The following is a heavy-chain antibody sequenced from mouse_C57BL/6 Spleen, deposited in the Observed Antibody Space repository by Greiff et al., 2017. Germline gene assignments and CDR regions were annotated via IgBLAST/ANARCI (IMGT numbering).Heavy chain of an antibody. CDR3: TNMVTTGSFDYFDY. CDR2: IDPETGGT. Sequence: QVHVKQSGAELVRPGASVTLSCKASGYTFTDYEMHWVKQTPVHGLEWIGAIDPETGGTAYNQKFKGKAILTADKSSSTAYMELRSLTSEDSAVYYCTNMVTTGSFDYFDYWGQGTTLTVSS. J-gene: IGHJ2*01. D-gene: IGHD2-2*01. V-gene: IGHV1-15*01. CDR1: GYTFTDYE.